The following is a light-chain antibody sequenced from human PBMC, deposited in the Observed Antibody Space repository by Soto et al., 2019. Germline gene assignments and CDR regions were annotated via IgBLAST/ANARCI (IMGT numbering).Light chain of an antibody. CDR1: QDISNY. CDR3: QQYDNLPPFT. V-gene: IGKV1-33*01. J-gene: IGKJ5*01. CDR2: DAS. Sequence: DINITQSPSTLSASVGDRVTITCQASQDISNYLNWYQQKPGKAPKLLIYDASNLETGVPSRFSGSGSGTDFTFTISSLQPEDIATYYCQQYDNLPPFTFGQGTLLEIK.